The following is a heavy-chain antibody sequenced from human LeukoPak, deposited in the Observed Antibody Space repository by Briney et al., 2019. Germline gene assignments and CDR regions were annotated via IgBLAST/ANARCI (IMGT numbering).Heavy chain of an antibody. D-gene: IGHD3-10*01. V-gene: IGHV4-30-2*01. CDR2: IYHSGST. J-gene: IGHJ4*02. CDR3: ARAARGGAFDY. Sequence: PSETLSLTCAVSGGSISSGGYSWSWIRQPPGKGLEWIGYIYHSGSTYYNPSLKSRVTISVDRSKNQFSLKLSSVTAADTAVYYCARAARGGAFDYWGQGTLVTVSS. CDR1: GGSISSGGYS.